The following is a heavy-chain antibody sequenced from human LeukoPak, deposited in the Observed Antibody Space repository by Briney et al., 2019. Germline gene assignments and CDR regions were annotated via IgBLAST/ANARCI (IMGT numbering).Heavy chain of an antibody. V-gene: IGHV3-23*01. J-gene: IGHJ4*02. CDR3: AKRDGYNSNPLKD. D-gene: IGHD5-24*01. CDR2: ISGSGDST. CDR1: GFTFNNYA. Sequence: PGGSLRLSCAASGFTFNNYAMSWVRQAPGKGLEWVSTISGSGDSTYYADSVKGRFTISRDNSKNTLYLQMNSLRAEDTALYYCAKRDGYNSNPLKDWGQGTLVTVSS.